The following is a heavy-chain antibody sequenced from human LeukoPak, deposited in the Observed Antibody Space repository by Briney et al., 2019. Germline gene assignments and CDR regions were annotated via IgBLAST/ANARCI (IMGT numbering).Heavy chain of an antibody. CDR3: ARGHCSSTSCYTYRDYYYYMDV. V-gene: IGHV1-8*03. Sequence: ASVKVSCKASGYTFTSYDINWVRQATGQGLEWMGWMNPNSGNTGYAQKFQGRVTITRNTSISTAYMELSSLRSEDTAVYYCARGHCSSTSCYTYRDYYYYMDVWGKGTTVTVSS. D-gene: IGHD2-2*02. J-gene: IGHJ6*03. CDR2: MNPNSGNT. CDR1: GYTFTSYD.